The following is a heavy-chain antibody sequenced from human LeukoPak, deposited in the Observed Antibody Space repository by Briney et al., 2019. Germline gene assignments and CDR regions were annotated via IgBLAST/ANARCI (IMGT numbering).Heavy chain of an antibody. J-gene: IGHJ4*02. D-gene: IGHD2-2*01. V-gene: IGHV4-34*01. CDR2: INHSGST. CDR1: GESFSGYY. CDR3: ARALRYCSSTSCRGAFSY. Sequence: SETLSLTCAVYGESFSGYYWSWIRQPPGKGLEWIGEINHSGSTNYNPSLKSRVTISVDTSKNQFSLKLSSVTAADTAVYYCARALRYCSSTSCRGAFSYWGQGTLVTVSS.